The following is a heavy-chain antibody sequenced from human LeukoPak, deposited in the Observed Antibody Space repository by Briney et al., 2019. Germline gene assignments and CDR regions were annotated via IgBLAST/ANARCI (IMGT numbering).Heavy chain of an antibody. V-gene: IGHV4-59*08. Sequence: SETLSLTCTVSGGSISSYYWSWIRQTPGKGLEWIGYISYSGSTHYNPSLKSRATISADTSKNQFSLKLTSMTAADTAVYHCARGGEGYNYVYWGQGTLVTVSS. CDR2: ISYSGST. D-gene: IGHD5-24*01. CDR1: GGSISSYY. J-gene: IGHJ4*02. CDR3: ARGGEGYNYVY.